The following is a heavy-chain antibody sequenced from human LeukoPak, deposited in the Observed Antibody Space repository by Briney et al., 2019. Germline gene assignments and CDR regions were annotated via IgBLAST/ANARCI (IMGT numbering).Heavy chain of an antibody. D-gene: IGHD3-10*01. CDR2: IRYDGSNK. CDR3: AKDLGITMVRGVPN. J-gene: IGHJ4*02. V-gene: IGHV3-30*02. Sequence: PGGSLRLSCAASGFTFSSYGMHWVRQAPGKGLEWVAFIRYDGSNKYYADSVKGRFTISRDNSKNTLYLQMNSLRAEDTAVYYCAKDLGITMVRGVPNWGQGTLVTVSS. CDR1: GFTFSSYG.